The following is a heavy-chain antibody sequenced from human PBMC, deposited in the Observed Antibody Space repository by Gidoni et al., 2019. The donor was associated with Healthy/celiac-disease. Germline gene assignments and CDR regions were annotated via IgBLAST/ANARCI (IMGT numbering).Heavy chain of an antibody. Sequence: QVQLVESGGGVVQPGRSLRLSCAASGFPFSSYGMHWVRQAPGKGLEWVAVISYDGSNKYYADSVKGRFTISRDNSKNTLYLQMNSLRAEDTAVYYCASPADLVPAAGVYYYGMDVWGQGTTVTVSS. CDR3: ASPADLVPAAGVYYYGMDV. J-gene: IGHJ6*02. CDR2: ISYDGSNK. V-gene: IGHV3-30*03. CDR1: GFPFSSYG. D-gene: IGHD2-2*01.